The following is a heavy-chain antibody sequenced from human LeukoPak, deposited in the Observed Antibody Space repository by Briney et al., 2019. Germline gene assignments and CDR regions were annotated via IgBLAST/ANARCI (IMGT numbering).Heavy chain of an antibody. CDR3: ARLETPTYYNFWSEGYFDY. D-gene: IGHD3-3*01. J-gene: IGHJ4*02. CDR2: IYPGDSDT. CDR1: GYIFTNYW. V-gene: IGHV5-51*01. Sequence: GESLKISCKGSGYIFTNYWIGWVRQMPGKGLEWMGIIYPGDSDTRYSPSCQSQVTISADESISTAYLQWSSLKATDTAKYYCARLETPTYYNFWSEGYFDYWGQGALVTVSS.